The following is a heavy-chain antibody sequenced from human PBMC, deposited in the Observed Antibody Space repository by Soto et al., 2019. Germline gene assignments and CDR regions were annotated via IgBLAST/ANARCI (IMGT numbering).Heavy chain of an antibody. Sequence: ASVKVSCKASGGTFSSYAISWVRQAPGQGLEWMGGIIPIFGTANYAQKFQGRVTITADESTSTAYMELSSLRSEDTAVYYCATLLRTGSITIFGVAATGDNWFDPWGQGTLVTVSS. CDR1: GGTFSSYA. CDR2: IIPIFGTA. D-gene: IGHD3-3*01. V-gene: IGHV1-69*13. J-gene: IGHJ5*02. CDR3: ATLLRTGSITIFGVAATGDNWFDP.